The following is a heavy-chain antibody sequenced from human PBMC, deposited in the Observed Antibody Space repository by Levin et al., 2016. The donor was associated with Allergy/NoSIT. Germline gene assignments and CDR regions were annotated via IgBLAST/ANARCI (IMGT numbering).Heavy chain of an antibody. CDR1: GFTFSDYY. CDR3: ARAGGTMIVVPNLGAFDY. J-gene: IGHJ4*02. Sequence: GGSLRLSCAASGFTFSDYYMSWIRQAPGKGLEWVSYISSSGSTIYYADSVKGRFTISRDNAKNSLYLQMNSLRAEDTAVYYCARAGGTMIVVPNLGAFDYWGQGTLVTVSS. CDR2: ISSSGSTI. V-gene: IGHV3-11*01. D-gene: IGHD3-22*01.